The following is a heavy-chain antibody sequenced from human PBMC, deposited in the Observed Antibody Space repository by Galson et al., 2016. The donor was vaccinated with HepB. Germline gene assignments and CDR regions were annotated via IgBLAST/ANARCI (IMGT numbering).Heavy chain of an antibody. V-gene: IGHV4-4*01. CDR1: GGSISNFNW. CDR2: VHHSGNT. Sequence: ETLSLTCDVSGGSISNFNWWSWVRQPPGEGLEWVGEVHHSGNTKYNASLKSRVSMSVDKAKNQLSLKLSSVTAADTAVYFCARLSYFAMDVWGRGTTVTVSS. CDR3: ARLSYFAMDV. D-gene: IGHD5/OR15-5a*01. J-gene: IGHJ6*02.